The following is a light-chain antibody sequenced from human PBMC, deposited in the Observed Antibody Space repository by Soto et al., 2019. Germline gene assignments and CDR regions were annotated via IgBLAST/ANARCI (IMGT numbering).Light chain of an antibody. CDR1: SSDVGGYNY. J-gene: IGLJ1*01. CDR2: DVS. V-gene: IGLV2-11*01. CDR3: CSFAGSYRLYV. Sequence: QSALTQPRSVSGSPGQSVTISCTGTSSDVGGYNYVSWYQQHPGKAPKLMIYDVSARPSGVPDRFSGSKSGNTASLTISGLQAEDEADYYCCSFAGSYRLYVFGTGTKLTVL.